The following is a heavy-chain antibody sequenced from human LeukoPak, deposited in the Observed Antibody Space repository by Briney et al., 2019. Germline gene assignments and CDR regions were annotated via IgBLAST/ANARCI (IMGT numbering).Heavy chain of an antibody. CDR3: ARGDIVVVPATTFEFDP. V-gene: IGHV1-8*01. D-gene: IGHD2-2*01. CDR1: GYTFTSHD. CDR2: MNPNSGNT. J-gene: IGHJ5*02. Sequence: ASVKVSCKASGYTFTSHDINWVRQATGQGLEWMGWMNPNSGNTGYAQKFQGRVTMTRNTSISTAYMELSSLRSEDTAVYYCARGDIVVVPATTFEFDPRGQGTLVTVSS.